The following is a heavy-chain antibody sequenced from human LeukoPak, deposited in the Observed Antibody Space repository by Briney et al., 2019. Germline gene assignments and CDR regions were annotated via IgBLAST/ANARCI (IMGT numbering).Heavy chain of an antibody. V-gene: IGHV1-3*01. D-gene: IGHD6-13*01. CDR3: ARDRKAAAGTFHY. Sequence: ASVKVSCKASGGTFSSYAISWVRQAPGQGLEWMGWINAGNGNTKYSQKFQGRVTITRDTSASTAYMELSSLRSEDTAVYYCARDRKAAAGTFHYWGQGTLVTVSS. J-gene: IGHJ4*02. CDR1: GGTFSSYA. CDR2: INAGNGNT.